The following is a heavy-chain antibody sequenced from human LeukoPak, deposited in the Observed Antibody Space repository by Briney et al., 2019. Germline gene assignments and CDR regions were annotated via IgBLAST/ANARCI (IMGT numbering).Heavy chain of an antibody. CDR3: AKEMRAGYSSGWYFLDY. Sequence: PGGSLRLSCAASGFTFSSYAMSWVRQAPGKGLEWVSAISGSGGSTYYADSVKGRFTISRDNSKNTLYLQMNSLRAEDTAVYYCAKEMRAGYSSGWYFLDYWGQGTLVTVSS. J-gene: IGHJ4*02. V-gene: IGHV3-23*01. D-gene: IGHD6-19*01. CDR1: GFTFSSYA. CDR2: ISGSGGST.